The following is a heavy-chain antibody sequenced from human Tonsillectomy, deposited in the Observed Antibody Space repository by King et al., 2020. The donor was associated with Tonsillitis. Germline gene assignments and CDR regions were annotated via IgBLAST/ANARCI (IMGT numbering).Heavy chain of an antibody. J-gene: IGHJ5*02. CDR3: ARGSYDL. V-gene: IGHV3-30-3*01. Sequence: VQLVESGGGVVQPGRSLRLSCAASGFTFSSYAMHWVRQAPGKGLEWVAIISYVGTNKYYTDPVKGRFTISRDNSKNTLSLQMNSLRTKDTAVYYCARGSYDLWGQGTLVTVSS. CDR1: GFTFSSYA. CDR2: ISYVGTNK.